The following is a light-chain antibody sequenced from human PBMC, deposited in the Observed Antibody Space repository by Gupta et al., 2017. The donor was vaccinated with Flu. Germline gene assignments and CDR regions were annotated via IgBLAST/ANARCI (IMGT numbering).Light chain of an antibody. CDR3: IPYTITSTHLV. CDR2: SVH. V-gene: IGLV2-14*01. J-gene: IGLJ2*01. Sequence: DYVSWYQQHPVKAPKLMLYSVHNRPSGVSTRFSGSKSGNTASLTISGLQAEDAADYYCIPYTITSTHLVFGGGTKLTLL. CDR1: DY.